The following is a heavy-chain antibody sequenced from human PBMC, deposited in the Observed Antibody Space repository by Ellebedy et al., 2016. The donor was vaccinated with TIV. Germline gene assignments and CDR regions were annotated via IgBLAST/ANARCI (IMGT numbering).Heavy chain of an antibody. V-gene: IGHV4-34*01. J-gene: IGHJ4*02. Sequence: MPSETLSLTCAIYGGSFSDYYWSWIRQPPGKGLEWIGEITHSGSTNYNPSLKSRVTISVDTSKNQFSLKLSSVTAADTAVYYCARGLARDYWGQGTLVTVSS. CDR1: GGSFSDYY. CDR3: ARGLARDY. CDR2: ITHSGST.